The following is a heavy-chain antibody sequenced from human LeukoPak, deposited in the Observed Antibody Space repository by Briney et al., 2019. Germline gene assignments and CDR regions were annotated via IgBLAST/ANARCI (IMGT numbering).Heavy chain of an antibody. Sequence: SETLSLTCAVYGGSFSGYYWSWIRQPPGKGLEWIGEINHSGSANYSPSLKSRVTISVDTSKNQFSLKFTVTAADTAVYYCARRQTGTSYFDYWGQGTLVTVSS. J-gene: IGHJ4*02. CDR2: INHSGSA. V-gene: IGHV4-34*01. CDR1: GGSFSGYY. D-gene: IGHD1-1*01. CDR3: ARRQTGTSYFDY.